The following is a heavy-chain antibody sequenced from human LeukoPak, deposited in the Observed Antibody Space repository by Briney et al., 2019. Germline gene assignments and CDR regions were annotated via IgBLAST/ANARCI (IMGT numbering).Heavy chain of an antibody. Sequence: PGGSLRLSCAASGFTFSSYAMSWVRQAPGKGLEWVSAISGSGGSTYYADSVKGRFTISRDNSKATLYLQMNSLRAEDTAVYYCAKEDHTVTGTKNVDWFDPWGQGTLVTVSS. CDR1: GFTFSSYA. J-gene: IGHJ5*02. V-gene: IGHV3-23*01. D-gene: IGHD4-11*01. CDR3: AKEDHTVTGTKNVDWFDP. CDR2: ISGSGGST.